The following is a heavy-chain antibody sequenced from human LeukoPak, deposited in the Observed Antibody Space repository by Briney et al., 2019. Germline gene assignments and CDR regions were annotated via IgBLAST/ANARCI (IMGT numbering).Heavy chain of an antibody. Sequence: GGSLRLSCAASGFTLDDYAMYWVRQAPGKGLEWVSSISWNSGSIAYADSVKGRFTISRDNARKSLYLQMNSLRVEDTAMYYCVKDFDGSSGPGHWGQGTLVTVSS. CDR2: ISWNSGSI. J-gene: IGHJ4*02. V-gene: IGHV3-9*01. CDR1: GFTLDDYA. CDR3: VKDFDGSSGPGH. D-gene: IGHD6-25*01.